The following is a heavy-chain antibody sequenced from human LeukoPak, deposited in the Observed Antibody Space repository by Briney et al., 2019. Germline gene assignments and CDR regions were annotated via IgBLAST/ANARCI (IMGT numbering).Heavy chain of an antibody. Sequence: GGSLRLSCVASGFTFSPYNMHWVRQAPGKGLEWVSAISASSTYIYYADSVKGRLTVSRDNARDSLYLQMNSLRAEDTAVYYCARFYYYDSSGFDRRGQGTLVTVSS. CDR3: ARFYYYDSSGFDR. J-gene: IGHJ4*02. V-gene: IGHV3-21*01. CDR1: GFTFSPYN. D-gene: IGHD3-22*01. CDR2: ISASSTYI.